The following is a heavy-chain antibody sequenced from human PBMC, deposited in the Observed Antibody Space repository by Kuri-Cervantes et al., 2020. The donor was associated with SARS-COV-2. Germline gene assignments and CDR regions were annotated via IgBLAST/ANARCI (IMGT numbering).Heavy chain of an antibody. Sequence: GGSLRLSCKAPETTFPNYDINWVRQATGQGLEWMGMVKTNSGNTLYAQIFQGRVTMTTDTSTSTAYMELRSLRSDDTAVYYCARVLAAALDYWGQGTLVTVSS. J-gene: IGHJ4*02. V-gene: IGHV1-8*01. CDR2: VKTNSGNT. CDR1: ETTFPNYD. D-gene: IGHD6-13*01. CDR3: ARVLAAALDY.